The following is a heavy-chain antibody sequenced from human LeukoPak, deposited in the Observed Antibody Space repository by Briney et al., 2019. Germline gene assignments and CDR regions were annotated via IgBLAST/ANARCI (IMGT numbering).Heavy chain of an antibody. Sequence: GESLKISCKASGYSFATYWIGWVRPMPGKGLEWMGIIFPADSDTRYSPSFQGQVTISADKSTTAYLQWRSLKASDTAMYYCARPTYADHLDDNWGQGTLVTVSS. D-gene: IGHD4-17*01. V-gene: IGHV5-51*01. CDR3: ARPTYADHLDDN. CDR1: GYSFATYW. CDR2: IFPADSDT. J-gene: IGHJ4*02.